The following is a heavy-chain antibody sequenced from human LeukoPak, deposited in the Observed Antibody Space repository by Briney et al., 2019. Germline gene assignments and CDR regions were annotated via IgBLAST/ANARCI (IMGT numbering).Heavy chain of an antibody. CDR1: GFTFSSYG. V-gene: IGHV3-30*18. Sequence: GGSLRLSCAASGFTFSSYGMHWVRQAPSKGLEWGAVISYDGSNKYYADSVKGRFTISRDNSKNTLYLQMNSLRAEDTAVYYCAKDYVVATSTHIVWGQGTLVTVSS. J-gene: IGHJ4*02. D-gene: IGHD5-12*01. CDR2: ISYDGSNK. CDR3: AKDYVVATSTHIV.